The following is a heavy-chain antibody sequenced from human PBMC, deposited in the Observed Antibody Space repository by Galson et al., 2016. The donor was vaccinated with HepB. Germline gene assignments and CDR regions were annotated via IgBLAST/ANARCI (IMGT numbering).Heavy chain of an antibody. V-gene: IGHV1-3*01. CDR3: ARVSSSWFSFYFDS. D-gene: IGHD6-13*01. CDR1: GYMFTSYS. CDR2: INAGNGNT. J-gene: IGHJ4*02. Sequence: SVKVSCKASGYMFTSYSVHWVRQAPGQRLEWMGWINAGNGNTKYSQKFQDRVTITRDTSASTAYMELSRLRSEDTAVYYCARVSSSWFSFYFDSWGQGTLVTVS.